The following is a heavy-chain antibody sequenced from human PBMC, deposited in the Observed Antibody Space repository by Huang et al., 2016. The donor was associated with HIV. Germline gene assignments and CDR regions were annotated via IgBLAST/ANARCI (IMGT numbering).Heavy chain of an antibody. Sequence: EVQLVESGGGLVKPGGSLRLSCEVSGFSFSSAWRNWVRQAPGKVWELVGRIKSKTERGTTDYAAPVKGRFTISRDDSKNTLYLQMNSLKTEDTGVYYCTTGTRDYLNAFDIWGQGTKVTVSS. CDR1: GFSFSSAW. D-gene: IGHD1-7*01. CDR3: TTGTRDYLNAFDI. CDR2: IKSKTERGTT. V-gene: IGHV3-15*07. J-gene: IGHJ3*02.